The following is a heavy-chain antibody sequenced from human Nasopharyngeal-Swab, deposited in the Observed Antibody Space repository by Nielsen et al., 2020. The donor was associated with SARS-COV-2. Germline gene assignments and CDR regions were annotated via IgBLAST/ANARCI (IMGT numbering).Heavy chain of an antibody. CDR1: GGTFSSYT. J-gene: IGHJ3*02. D-gene: IGHD2-21*01. CDR2: IIPIFGTA. Sequence: SLKVSRKASGGTFSSYTISWVRQAPGQGLEWMGGIIPIFGTANYAQKFQGRVTITADESTSTAYMELSSLRSEDTAVYYCARVKGPPVIAETAFDIWGQGTMVTVSS. V-gene: IGHV1-69*13. CDR3: ARVKGPPVIAETAFDI.